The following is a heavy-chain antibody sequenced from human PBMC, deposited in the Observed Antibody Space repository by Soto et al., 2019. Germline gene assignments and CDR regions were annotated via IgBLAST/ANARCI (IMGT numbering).Heavy chain of an antibody. V-gene: IGHV3-23*01. J-gene: IGHJ6*03. D-gene: IGHD6-6*01. CDR3: AKSAYSSSSPSFYYYYYYMDV. Sequence: GGSLRLSCAASGFTFSSYAMSWVRQAPGKGLEWVSAISGSGGSTYYADSVKGRFTISRDNSKNTLYLQMNSLRAEDTAVYYCAKSAYSSSSPSFYYYYYYMDVWGKGTTVTVSS. CDR2: ISGSGGST. CDR1: GFTFSSYA.